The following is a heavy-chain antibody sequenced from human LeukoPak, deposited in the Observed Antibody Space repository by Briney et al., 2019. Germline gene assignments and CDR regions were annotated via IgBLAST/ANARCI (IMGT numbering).Heavy chain of an antibody. CDR1: GYSISSGYY. CDR2: IYHSGST. J-gene: IGHJ6*03. V-gene: IGHV4-38-2*01. Sequence: SETLSLTCAVSGYSISSGYYWGWIRQPPGKGLEWIGSIYHSGSTYYNPSLKSRVTISVDTSKNQFSLKLSSVTAADTAVYYCARGGEYSYGYYYYYYMDVWGKGTTVTVSS. D-gene: IGHD5-18*01. CDR3: ARGGEYSYGYYYYYYMDV.